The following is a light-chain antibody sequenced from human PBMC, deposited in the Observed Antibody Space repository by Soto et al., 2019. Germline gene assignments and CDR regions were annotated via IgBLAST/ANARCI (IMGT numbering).Light chain of an antibody. V-gene: IGKV3-20*01. CDR1: QSVSGSY. J-gene: IGKJ3*01. CDR3: QQYGGSPFT. CDR2: GAS. Sequence: EIVLTQSPGTLSLSPGERATLSCRASQSVSGSYLAWYQQKPGQAPRLLIYGASSMATGIPDRFSGSGSGTDFTLTISRLEPEAVAVYYCQQYGGSPFTFGPGTKVDIK.